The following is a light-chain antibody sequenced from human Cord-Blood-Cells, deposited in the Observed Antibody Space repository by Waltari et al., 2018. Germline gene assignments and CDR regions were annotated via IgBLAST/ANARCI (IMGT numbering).Light chain of an antibody. J-gene: IGLJ1*01. CDR3: SSYTSSSTLYV. V-gene: IGLV2-14*01. Sequence: QSALTQPASVSGSPGQSITISCTGTSSDVGGYNYVSWYQQHPGQAPKLMIYDVSNPPSGVSTPFSGSKSGNTASLPIAGLQAEDEADYYCSSYTSSSTLYVFGTGTKFTVL. CDR2: DVS. CDR1: SSDVGGYNY.